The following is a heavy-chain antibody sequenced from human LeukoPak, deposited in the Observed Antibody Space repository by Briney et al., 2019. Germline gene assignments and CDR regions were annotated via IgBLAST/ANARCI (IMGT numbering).Heavy chain of an antibody. CDR1: GFTFTNAW. CDR3: AKASFFQH. V-gene: IGHV3-15*01. J-gene: IGHJ1*01. CDR2: IKSIPDGGTT. Sequence: PGGSLRLSCAASGFTFTNAWMSWVRQAPGQGLEWVGRIKSIPDGGTTDYAAPVKGRFTISRDNSKNTLYLQMNSLRAGDTAVYYCAKASFFQHWGQGTLVTVSS.